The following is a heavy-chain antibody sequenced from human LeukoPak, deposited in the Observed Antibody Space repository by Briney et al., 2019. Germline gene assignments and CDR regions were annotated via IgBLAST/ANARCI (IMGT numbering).Heavy chain of an antibody. D-gene: IGHD5-24*01. CDR2: IYYSGSS. CDR1: GGSIRSSSYY. V-gene: IGHV4-39*01. CDR3: ARHRSGWLQSSFDY. J-gene: IGHJ4*02. Sequence: PSETLSLTCIVSGGSIRSSSYYWGWIRQPPGKGLEWIGSIYYSGSSFDNPALKSRVTISVDTSKNQFSLKLSSVTAADTAVYYCARHRSGWLQSSFDYWGQGTLVTVSS.